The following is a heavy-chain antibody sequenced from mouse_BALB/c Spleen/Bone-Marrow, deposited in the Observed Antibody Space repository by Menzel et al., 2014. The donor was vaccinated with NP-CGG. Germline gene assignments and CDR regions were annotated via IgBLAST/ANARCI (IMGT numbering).Heavy chain of an antibody. CDR3: ARGGASGLYYYAMDY. CDR1: GYTFTDFA. Sequence: VKLQESGAELVRPGVSVKIPCKGSGYTFTDFAIHWVKQSHTKSLEWIGVISPYYVDGGYNQKFKGKATMTIDRSSSTAYMELARPTSEDSAIYYCARGGASGLYYYAMDYWGQGTSVTVSS. V-gene: IGHV1S137*01. D-gene: IGHD3-1*01. CDR2: ISPYYVDG. J-gene: IGHJ4*01.